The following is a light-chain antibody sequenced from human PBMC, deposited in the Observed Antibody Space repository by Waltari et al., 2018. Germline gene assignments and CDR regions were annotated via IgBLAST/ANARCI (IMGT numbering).Light chain of an antibody. CDR3: QSYDSSNRWV. V-gene: IGLV6-57*03. CDR2: EDN. Sequence: NFMLTQPHSVSESPGKTVTISCTRSSGSIASHYVQWYQQRPGSAPTTVIYEDNQRPSGVPDRFSGSIDSSSNSASLTISGLKTEDEADYYRQSYDSSNRWVFGGGTKLTVL. CDR1: SGSIASHY. J-gene: IGLJ3*02.